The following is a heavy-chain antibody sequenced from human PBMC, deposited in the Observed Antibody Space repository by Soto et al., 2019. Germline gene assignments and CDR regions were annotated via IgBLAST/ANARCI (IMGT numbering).Heavy chain of an antibody. CDR3: ARTSEYYDYVWGSYRERYYFDY. V-gene: IGHV4-4*02. D-gene: IGHD3-16*02. CDR2: IYHSGST. J-gene: IGHJ4*02. CDR1: GGSISSSNW. Sequence: QVQLQESGPGLVKPSGTLSLTCAVSGGSISSSNWWSWVRQPPGKGLGWVGEIYHSGSTNYNPSLKSRVTISVDKSKNQFSLKLSSVTAADTAVYYCARTSEYYDYVWGSYRERYYFDYWGQGTLVTVSS.